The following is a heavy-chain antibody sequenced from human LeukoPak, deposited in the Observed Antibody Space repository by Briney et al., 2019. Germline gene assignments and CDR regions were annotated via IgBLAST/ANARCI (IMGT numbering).Heavy chain of an antibody. J-gene: IGHJ6*02. CDR1: GFTFGKYW. CDR2: IKLDGSEK. V-gene: IGHV3-7*03. D-gene: IGHD3-16*01. CDR3: ARGGGLDV. Sequence: GGSLRLSCVASGFTFGKYWMSWVRQAPGKGLEWVANIKLDGSEKNYVDSVKGRFTISRDNTKNSLYLQMSNLRAEDTAVYFCARGGGLDVWGQGATVTVSS.